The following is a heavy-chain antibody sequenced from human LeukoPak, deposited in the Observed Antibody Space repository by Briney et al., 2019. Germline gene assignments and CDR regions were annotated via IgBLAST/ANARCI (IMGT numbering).Heavy chain of an antibody. CDR2: ISSSSSTI. D-gene: IGHD1-7*01. CDR3: AKGPLGGTTRIYYYYYMDV. Sequence: PGGSLRLSCAASGFTFSSYSMNWVRQAPGKGLEWVSYISSSSSTIYYADSVKGRFTISRDNSKNTLYLQMNSLRAEDTAVYYCAKGPLGGTTRIYYYYYMDVWGKGTTVTVSS. J-gene: IGHJ6*03. CDR1: GFTFSSYS. V-gene: IGHV3-48*01.